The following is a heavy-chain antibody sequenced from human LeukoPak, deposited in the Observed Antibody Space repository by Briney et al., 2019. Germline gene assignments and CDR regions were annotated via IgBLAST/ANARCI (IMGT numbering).Heavy chain of an antibody. J-gene: IGHJ6*02. D-gene: IGHD2-2*02. CDR2: INHSGSN. CDR3: ARTSRNPYCSSTSCYSYYYYGMDV. CDR1: AGSFSGYY. Sequence: SQTLSLTCAVYAGSFSGYYWSWIRHPPGKGLEWIGEINHSGSNNSNPSLKSRVTISVDTSKNQFSLKLSSVTAADTAVYYCARTSRNPYCSSTSCYSYYYYGMDVWGQGTTVTVSS. V-gene: IGHV4-34*01.